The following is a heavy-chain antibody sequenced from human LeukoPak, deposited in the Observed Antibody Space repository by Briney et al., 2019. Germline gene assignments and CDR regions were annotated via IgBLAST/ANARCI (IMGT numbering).Heavy chain of an antibody. D-gene: IGHD3-9*01. CDR2: INPSGGST. V-gene: IGHV1-46*01. CDR1: GGTFSSYA. Sequence: ASVKVSCKASGGTFSSYAISWVRQAPGQGLEWMGIINPSGGSTSYAQKFQGRVTMTRDTSTSTVYMELSSLRSEDTAVYYCAKALSGAFDIWGQGTMVTVSS. J-gene: IGHJ3*02. CDR3: AKALSGAFDI.